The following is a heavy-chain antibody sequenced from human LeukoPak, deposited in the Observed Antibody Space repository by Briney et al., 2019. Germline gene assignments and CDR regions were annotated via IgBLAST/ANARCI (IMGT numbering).Heavy chain of an antibody. CDR3: AGTRRYCSGGSCYNWFDP. J-gene: IGHJ5*02. V-gene: IGHV4-61*02. D-gene: IGHD2-15*01. CDR1: GDSISSDTYY. CDR2: IYASGST. Sequence: SETLSLTCTVSGDSISSDTYYWTWIRQPAGKGREWIGRIYASGSTTYNASLKSRVTISLDTSKNHFSLMLSSVTAADTAVYYCAGTRRYCSGGSCYNWFDPWGQGTLVTVSS.